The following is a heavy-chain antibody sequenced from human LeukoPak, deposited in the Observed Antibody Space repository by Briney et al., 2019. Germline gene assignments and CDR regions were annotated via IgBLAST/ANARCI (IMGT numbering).Heavy chain of an antibody. CDR2: ISAYSGNT. CDR3: ARGSAMAQKQLVRHFDS. Sequence: ASVKVSCKASGYTFTSYGISWVRQAPGQGLEWMGWISAYSGNTKYAQKLQDRVTMTTDTSTTTAYMEVRSLTSDDTAVYYCARGSAMAQKQLVRHFDSWGQGTLVIVSP. J-gene: IGHJ4*02. V-gene: IGHV1-18*01. CDR1: GYTFTSYG. D-gene: IGHD6-6*01.